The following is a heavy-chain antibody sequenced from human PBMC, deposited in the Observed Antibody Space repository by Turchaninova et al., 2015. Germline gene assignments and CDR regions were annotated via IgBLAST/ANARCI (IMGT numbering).Heavy chain of an antibody. J-gene: IGHJ4*02. CDR3: ASQGSITLPY. CDR1: GFTFTNYG. V-gene: IGHV3-48*03. CDR2: LDTSGSTT. D-gene: IGHD1-14*01. Sequence: EVQLVESGGGLVQPGGSLILSCAASGFTFTNYGMTWVRQGSGGGLGLVSYLDTSGSTTYFADSVKGRFIISRDNAKNSLFLQMNSLRVEDTAVYYCASQGSITLPYWGQGTLVTVSS.